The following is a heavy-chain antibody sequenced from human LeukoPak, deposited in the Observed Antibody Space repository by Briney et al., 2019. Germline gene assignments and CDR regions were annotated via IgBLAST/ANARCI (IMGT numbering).Heavy chain of an antibody. CDR2: IKSKTDGGTT. CDR1: GLTSSNAW. CDR3: TTDLELGATD. D-gene: IGHD1-26*01. J-gene: IGHJ4*02. Sequence: GGSLRLSCAASGLTSSNAWMSWVRQAPGKGLEWVGRIKSKTDGGTTDYAAPVKGRFTISRDDSKNTLFLHMNSLKTEDTAVYYCTTDLELGATDWGQGTLVTVSS. V-gene: IGHV3-15*01.